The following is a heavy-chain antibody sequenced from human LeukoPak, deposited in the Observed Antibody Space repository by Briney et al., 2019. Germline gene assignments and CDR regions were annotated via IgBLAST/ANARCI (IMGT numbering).Heavy chain of an antibody. Sequence: SETLSLICTVSGGSISSGGHYWSWIRQPAGKGLEYLGRISSTGSTNYNPSLRSRVTISADTSKNHFSLKLTSVTAADTAVYYCAGSSGWYRYYYYYMDVWGKGTTVTVSS. CDR1: GGSISSGGHY. CDR3: AGSSGWYRYYYYYMDV. V-gene: IGHV4-61*02. CDR2: ISSTGST. J-gene: IGHJ6*03. D-gene: IGHD6-19*01.